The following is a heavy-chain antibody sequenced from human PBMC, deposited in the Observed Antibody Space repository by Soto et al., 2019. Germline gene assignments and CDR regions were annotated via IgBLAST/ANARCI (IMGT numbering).Heavy chain of an antibody. CDR2: ISGSSSYI. J-gene: IGHJ6*03. CDR1: GFSFSDYS. V-gene: IGHV3-21*01. Sequence: EVQLVESGGGLVKPGGSLRLSCAASGFSFSDYSMNWVRQAPGKGLEWVSSISGSSSYIYYADSLKGRVTVSRDNAEKSLYRQMNSLRAEDTAVYYCARDGAYCSGTGCRDYDHYMDVWGKGTTVTVSS. CDR3: ARDGAYCSGTGCRDYDHYMDV. D-gene: IGHD2-2*01.